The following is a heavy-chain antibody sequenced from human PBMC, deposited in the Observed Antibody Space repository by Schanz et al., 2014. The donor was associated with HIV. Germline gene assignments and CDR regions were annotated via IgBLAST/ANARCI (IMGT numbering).Heavy chain of an antibody. CDR2: MNPNSGHT. J-gene: IGHJ5*02. V-gene: IGHV1-8*01. Sequence: QVQLVQSGAEVKKPGASVRVSCEASGYTFTTYDINWVRQATGQGLEWMGWMNPNSGHTGYAQKFQGRVDMTRTTSISTAYMELSSMRSADTAVYYCAREKTTLNWFDPWGQGTLVTVSS. CDR3: AREKTTLNWFDP. CDR1: GYTFTTYD.